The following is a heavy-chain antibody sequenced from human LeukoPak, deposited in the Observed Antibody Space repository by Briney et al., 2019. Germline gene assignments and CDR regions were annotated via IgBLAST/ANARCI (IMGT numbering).Heavy chain of an antibody. Sequence: GGSLRLSCAASGFTFSSYSMNWVRQAPGKGLEWVSSISSSSYIYYADSVKGRFTISRDNAKNSLYLQMNSLRAEDTAVYYCARVHDYGDYDFIFFDYWGQGTLVTVSS. J-gene: IGHJ4*02. CDR2: ISSSSYI. D-gene: IGHD4-17*01. CDR1: GFTFSSYS. V-gene: IGHV3-21*01. CDR3: ARVHDYGDYDFIFFDY.